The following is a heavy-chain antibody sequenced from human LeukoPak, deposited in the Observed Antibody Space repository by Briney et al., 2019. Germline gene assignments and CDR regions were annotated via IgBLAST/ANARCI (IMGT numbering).Heavy chain of an antibody. CDR3: ARDAQSGAHSDFDY. Sequence: GTSLRLSCAASGFTVTRYAIHWVRQAPGAGLEWVAIQTANRDAKFYADSVKGRFTLSRDDSQNTAFLQMNSLRAEDTALYYCARDAQSGAHSDFDYWGQGTLVTVSS. D-gene: IGHD1-26*01. V-gene: IGHV3-30*04. CDR2: QTANRDAK. J-gene: IGHJ4*02. CDR1: GFTVTRYA.